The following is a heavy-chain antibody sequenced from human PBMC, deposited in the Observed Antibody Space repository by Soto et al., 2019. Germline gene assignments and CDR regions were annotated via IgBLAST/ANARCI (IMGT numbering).Heavy chain of an antibody. D-gene: IGHD2-2*01. CDR2: ISGSGGST. CDR1: GFTFSSYA. J-gene: IGHJ6*03. V-gene: IGHV3-23*01. Sequence: PGGSLRLSCAASGFTFSSYAMSWVRQAPGKGLEWVSAISGSGGSTYYADSVKGRFTISRDNSKNTLYLQMNSLRAEDTAVYYCAKGGDCSSTSCYRETYYYYYYMDVWGKGTTVTVSS. CDR3: AKGGDCSSTSCYRETYYYYYYMDV.